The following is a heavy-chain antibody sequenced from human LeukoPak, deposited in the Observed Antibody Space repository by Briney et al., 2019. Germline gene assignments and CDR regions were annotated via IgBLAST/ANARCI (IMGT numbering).Heavy chain of an antibody. J-gene: IGHJ6*03. Sequence: SETLSLTCTVSGGSISSYYWSWIRQPPGKGLEWIGYIYYSGSTNYNPSLKSRVTISVDTSKNQFSLKLRSVTAADTAVYYCARLDYAYYYYMDVWGKGTTVTVSS. CDR1: GGSISSYY. CDR2: IYYSGST. D-gene: IGHD4-17*01. CDR3: ARLDYAYYYYMDV. V-gene: IGHV4-59*01.